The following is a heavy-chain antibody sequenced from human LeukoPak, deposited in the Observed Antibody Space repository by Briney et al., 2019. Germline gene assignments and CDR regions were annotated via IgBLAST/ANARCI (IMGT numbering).Heavy chain of an antibody. CDR1: GFTFSSYA. J-gene: IGHJ4*02. D-gene: IGHD6-13*01. CDR3: AKEVKYSSSWKPFDY. Sequence: GGSLRLSCAASGFTFSSYAMSWVRQAPGKGLEWVSAISGSGGSTYYADSVKGRFTISRDDSKNTLYLQMNSLRAEDTAVYYCAKEVKYSSSWKPFDYWGQGTLVTVSS. CDR2: ISGSGGST. V-gene: IGHV3-23*01.